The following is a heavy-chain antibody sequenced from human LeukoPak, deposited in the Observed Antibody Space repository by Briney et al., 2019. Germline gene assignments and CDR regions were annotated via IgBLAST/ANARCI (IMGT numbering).Heavy chain of an antibody. V-gene: IGHV4-61*09. D-gene: IGHD3-10*01. J-gene: IGHJ3*01. CDR2: IDTSGSS. CDR3: ARAAIWNNYHYPFDV. Sequence: SETLSPTCTVSGGSFTSGSDYWSWIRQPAGKGQEWIGHIDTSGSSTFNPSLKSRVTMSLDTSRNEFYLKLNSVAAADTAIYYCARAAIWNNYHYPFDVWGLGTMVSVSS. CDR1: GGSFTSGSDY.